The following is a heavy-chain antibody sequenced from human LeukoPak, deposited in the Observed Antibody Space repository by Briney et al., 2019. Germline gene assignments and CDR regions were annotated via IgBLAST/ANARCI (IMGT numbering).Heavy chain of an antibody. CDR3: ARVYSSSWYSRYLYMDV. J-gene: IGHJ6*03. CDR1: GFTFSDYY. D-gene: IGHD6-13*01. Sequence: GGSLRLSCAASGFTFSDYYMSWIRQAPGKGLEWVSYISSSGSTIYYADSVKGRFTISRDNAKQLLYLQMSRLRAEDTAVYYCARVYSSSWYSRYLYMDVWGKGTTVTVSS. CDR2: ISSSGSTI. V-gene: IGHV3-11*01.